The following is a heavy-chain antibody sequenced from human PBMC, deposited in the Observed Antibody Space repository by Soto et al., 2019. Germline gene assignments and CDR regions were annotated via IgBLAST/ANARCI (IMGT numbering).Heavy chain of an antibody. CDR1: GFTFSSCA. J-gene: IGHJ4*02. D-gene: IGHD6-19*01. V-gene: IGHV3-23*01. CDR2: ITGPGSST. CDR3: AKDKMEQWLVGGYFDS. Sequence: EVPLLESGGGLVQPGGSLRLSCAASGFTFSSCAMSWVRQAPGKGLQWVSVITGPGSSTYYADSVKGRFTISRDNSKNTLYLQMNSLRAEDTAVYYCAKDKMEQWLVGGYFDSWGQGTLVTVSS.